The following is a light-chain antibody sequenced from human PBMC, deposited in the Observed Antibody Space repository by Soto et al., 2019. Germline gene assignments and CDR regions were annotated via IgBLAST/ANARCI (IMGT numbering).Light chain of an antibody. CDR2: RNN. V-gene: IGLV1-47*01. CDR1: TPNIGSNY. CDR3: ATWDDSLNGFYV. J-gene: IGLJ1*01. Sequence: QSVLTQPPSASGTPGQGVTISCSGSTPNIGSNYVYWYQQLPGTAPKLLIYRNNQRPSGVPDRFSGSKSGTSASLAISGLRSDDEADYFCATWDDSLNGFYVFGTGTKV.